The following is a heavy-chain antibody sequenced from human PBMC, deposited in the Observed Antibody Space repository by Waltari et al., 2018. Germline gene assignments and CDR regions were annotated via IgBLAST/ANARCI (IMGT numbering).Heavy chain of an antibody. Sequence: EVQLVESGGGLVQPGGSLRLSCAPSGFTVSDNYMSWVRQAPGKGREWVSVIYAGGSTSYADSVKGRFTISRDNSKSTLYLQMNSLRAEDTAVYYCARGRNTNYVVYGMDVWGQGTTVTVSS. CDR3: ARGRNTNYVVYGMDV. CDR2: IYAGGST. J-gene: IGHJ6*02. CDR1: GFTVSDNY. D-gene: IGHD4-4*01. V-gene: IGHV3-66*02.